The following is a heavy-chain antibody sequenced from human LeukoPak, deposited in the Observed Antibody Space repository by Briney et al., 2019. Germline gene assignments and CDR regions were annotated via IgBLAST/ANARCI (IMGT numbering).Heavy chain of an antibody. CDR2: IRGDNGNT. Sequence: ASVKVSCKTSGYTFSSYGINWVRQAPGQGLEWVGWIRGDNGNTNYAQKFQGRVTMSTDTSTSTAYMELRSLGSDETAVSYCARVDLLTGYYFFDYWGQGTLVTVSS. J-gene: IGHJ4*02. CDR3: ARVDLLTGYYFFDY. CDR1: GYTFSSYG. V-gene: IGHV1-18*01. D-gene: IGHD3-9*01.